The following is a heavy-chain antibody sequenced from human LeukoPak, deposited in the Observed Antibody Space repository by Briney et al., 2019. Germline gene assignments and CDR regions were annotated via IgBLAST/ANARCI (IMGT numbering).Heavy chain of an antibody. CDR1: GFTFSNYA. V-gene: IGHV3-33*01. J-gene: IGHJ4*02. CDR2: FWSDGSSK. D-gene: IGHD1-20*01. CDR3: ARAHYNWNEPPFDH. Sequence: PGGSLRLSCAASGFTFSNYAMHWVRQAPGKGLEWVAVFWSDGSSKFYADSVKGRFTISRDNSKNSLYLQMNSLRAEDTAVYYCARAHYNWNEPPFDHWGQGVLVTVSS.